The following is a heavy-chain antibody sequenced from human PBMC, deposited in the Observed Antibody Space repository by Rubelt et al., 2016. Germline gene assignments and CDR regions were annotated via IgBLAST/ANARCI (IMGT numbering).Heavy chain of an antibody. V-gene: IGHV3-23*01. J-gene: IGHJ4*02. CDR3: AEDQSSYYGSGSYYDY. D-gene: IGHD3-10*01. CDR2: IRGSGGSS. Sequence: LESGGGFVQPGGSLRLACAASGFTFSSYAMIWVRQTPEKGLEWVSGIRGSGGSSLYADSVKGRFTISRENSKNTLYLQMNSLRAEDTAVYYCAEDQSSYYGSGSYYDYWGQGTLVTVSA. CDR1: GFTFSSYA.